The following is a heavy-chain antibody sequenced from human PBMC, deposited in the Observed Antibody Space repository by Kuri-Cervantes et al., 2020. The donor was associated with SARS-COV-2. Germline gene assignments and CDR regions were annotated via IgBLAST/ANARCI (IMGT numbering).Heavy chain of an antibody. J-gene: IGHJ5*02. CDR1: GFTFNNYS. CDR3: VRGGEDFVQETRNWFEP. Sequence: GESLKISCPVSGFTFNNYSMDWVRPAPGKGLEWLAYISKGSDTIYYADSVKGRFTISRDNAKNSLFLQMHSLRADDTAVYYCVRGGEDFVQETRNWFEPWGRGTQVTVSS. D-gene: IGHD2-8*01. CDR2: ISKGSDTI. V-gene: IGHV3-48*01.